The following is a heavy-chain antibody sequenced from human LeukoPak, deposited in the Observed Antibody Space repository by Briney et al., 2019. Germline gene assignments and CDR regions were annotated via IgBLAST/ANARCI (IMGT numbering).Heavy chain of an antibody. CDR1: GYTFTGYY. Sequence: ASVKVSCKASGYTFTGYYMHWVRQAPGRRLEWMGWINPNSGGTNYAQKFQGWVTMTRDTSISTAYMELSSLRSDDTAVYYCARAPEYSSSPFDYWGQGTLVTVSS. CDR3: ARAPEYSSSPFDY. V-gene: IGHV1-2*04. CDR2: INPNSGGT. J-gene: IGHJ4*02. D-gene: IGHD6-6*01.